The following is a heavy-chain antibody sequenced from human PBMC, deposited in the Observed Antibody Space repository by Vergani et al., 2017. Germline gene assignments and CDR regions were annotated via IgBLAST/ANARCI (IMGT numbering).Heavy chain of an antibody. J-gene: IGHJ4*02. CDR3: ARRSGIVYDIFSGTQYFCDF. D-gene: IGHD3-9*01. CDR1: GGSFNTYY. V-gene: IGHV4-59*13. CDR2: IYSTGST. Sequence: QVQLEASGPGLVKPSETLSLTCTVSGGSFNTYYWSWIRQSPGQGLEWIGYIYSTGSTNYNPSLNSRVTMSVDTSKNQFSLKLRSVTAADTAVYYCARRSGIVYDIFSGTQYFCDFWGQGTLVTVSS.